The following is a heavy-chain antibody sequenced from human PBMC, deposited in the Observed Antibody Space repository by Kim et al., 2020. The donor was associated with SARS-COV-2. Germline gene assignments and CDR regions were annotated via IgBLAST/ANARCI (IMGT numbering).Heavy chain of an antibody. CDR2: INPSGGST. V-gene: IGHV1-46*01. CDR3: ARDFAPPYDSSGYSIDAFDI. D-gene: IGHD3-22*01. J-gene: IGHJ3*02. CDR1: GYTFTSYY. Sequence: ASVKVSCKASGYTFTSYYMHWVRQAPGQGLEWMGIINPSGGSTSYAQKFQGRVTMTRDTSTSTVYMELSSLRSEDTAVYYCARDFAPPYDSSGYSIDAFDIWGQGTMVTVSS.